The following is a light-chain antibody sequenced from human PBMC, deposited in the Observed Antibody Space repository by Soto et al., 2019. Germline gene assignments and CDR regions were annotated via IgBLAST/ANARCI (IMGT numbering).Light chain of an antibody. CDR1: QSVSSNY. CDR2: GAS. V-gene: IGKV3-20*01. Sequence: EIVLTQSPGTLALSPGERATLSCRASQSVSSNYLTWYQQKPGQAPRLLIHGASSRATGIPDRFSGSGSGTDFTLTISRLEPEDFAVYYCQQYGGSPFTFGPGTKVDIK. J-gene: IGKJ3*01. CDR3: QQYGGSPFT.